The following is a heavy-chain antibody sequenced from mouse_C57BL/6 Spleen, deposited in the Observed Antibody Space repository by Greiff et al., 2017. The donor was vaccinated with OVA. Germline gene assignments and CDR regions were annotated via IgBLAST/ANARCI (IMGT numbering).Heavy chain of an antibody. Sequence: EVMLVESGPGMVKPSQSLSLTCTVTGYSITSGYDWHWIRHFPGNKLEWMGYISYSGSTNYNPSLKSRISITHDTSKNHFFLKLNSVTTEDTATYYCATGTSFPWFAYWGQGTLVTVSA. CDR3: ATGTSFPWFAY. CDR2: ISYSGST. D-gene: IGHD4-1*01. CDR1: GYSITSGYD. J-gene: IGHJ3*01. V-gene: IGHV3-1*01.